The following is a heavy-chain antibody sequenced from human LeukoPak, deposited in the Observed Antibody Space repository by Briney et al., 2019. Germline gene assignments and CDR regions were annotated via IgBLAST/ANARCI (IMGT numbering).Heavy chain of an antibody. CDR1: GFTFSSYA. Sequence: GGSLRLSCAASGFTFSSYALNWVRQAPGKGLEWVAVISYDGTNEFYADSVQGRFTISRDNSKNTLNLQMNSLRPEDTAIYYCARSRIAAVVPFYFDSWGQGALVTVSS. CDR3: ARSRIAAVVPFYFDS. J-gene: IGHJ4*02. CDR2: ISYDGTNE. V-gene: IGHV3-30*01. D-gene: IGHD6-13*01.